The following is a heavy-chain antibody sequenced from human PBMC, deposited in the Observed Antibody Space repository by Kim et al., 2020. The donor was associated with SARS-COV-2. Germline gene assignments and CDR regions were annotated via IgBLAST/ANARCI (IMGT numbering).Heavy chain of an antibody. D-gene: IGHD3-3*01. CDR3: ARDSREDGYDFWSGYYGYYYGMDV. J-gene: IGHJ6*02. V-gene: IGHV3-33*01. CDR1: GFTFSSYG. Sequence: GGSLRLSCAASGFTFSSYGMHWVRQAPGKGLEWVAVIWYDGSNKYYADSVKGRFTISRDNSKNTLYLQMNSLRAEDTAVYYCARDSREDGYDFWSGYYGYYYGMDVWGQGTTVTVSS. CDR2: IWYDGSNK.